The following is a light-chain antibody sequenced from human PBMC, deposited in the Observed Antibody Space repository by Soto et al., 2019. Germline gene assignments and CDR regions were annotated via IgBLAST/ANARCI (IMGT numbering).Light chain of an antibody. Sequence: DVVMTQSPLSLPVTLGQPASISCRSSQSLVYSDGDTYLTWLHQRPGQAVRRMIYRISNRDSGVSERFSGSGSGTVFSLKISRLEAEDIGVYCCVQSTHWPITFGQGTRLEIK. V-gene: IGKV2-30*01. CDR1: QSLVYSDGDTY. J-gene: IGKJ2*01. CDR3: VQSTHWPIT. CDR2: RIS.